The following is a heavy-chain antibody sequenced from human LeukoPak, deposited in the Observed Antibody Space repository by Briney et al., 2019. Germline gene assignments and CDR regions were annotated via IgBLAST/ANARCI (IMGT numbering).Heavy chain of an antibody. V-gene: IGHV2-5*02. Sequence: SGPTLVKPTQTLTLTCTFSGFSLSTSGVGVGWIRQPPGKALEWLALIYWDDDKRYSPSLKSRLTITKDTSKNQVALTMTNMDPVDTATYYCALVISSQYYFDYWGQGTLVTVSS. CDR2: IYWDDDK. D-gene: IGHD3-16*02. CDR3: ALVISSQYYFDY. CDR1: GFSLSTSGVG. J-gene: IGHJ4*02.